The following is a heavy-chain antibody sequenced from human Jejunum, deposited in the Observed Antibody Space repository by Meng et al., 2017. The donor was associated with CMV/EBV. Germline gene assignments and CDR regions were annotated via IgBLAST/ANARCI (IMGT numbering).Heavy chain of an antibody. Sequence: GGAISSGEYLGGWIGQPPGRGLGYIGTIYYNANTYCNPSLKSRVTMSVDMSKNQFSLWLNSVTAAETAVYYCARLVLRGVIRNCFDYWGRGTLVTVSS. CDR1: GGAISSGEYL. V-gene: IGHV4-39*01. CDR2: IYYNANT. CDR3: ARLVLRGVIRNCFDY. J-gene: IGHJ4*02. D-gene: IGHD3-10*01.